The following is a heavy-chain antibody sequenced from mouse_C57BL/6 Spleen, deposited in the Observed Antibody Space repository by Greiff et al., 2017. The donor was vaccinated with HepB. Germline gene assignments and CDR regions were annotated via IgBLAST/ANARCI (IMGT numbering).Heavy chain of an antibody. CDR2: ISDGGSYT. CDR1: GFTFSSYA. D-gene: IGHD1-1*01. V-gene: IGHV5-4*01. Sequence: EVQLKESGGGLVKPGGSLKLSCAASGFTFSSYAMSWVRQTPEKRLEWVATISDGGSYTYYPDNVKGRFTISRDNAKNNLYLQMSHLKSEDTAMYYCARDRGGSSPYFDYWGQGTTLTVSS. J-gene: IGHJ2*01. CDR3: ARDRGGSSPYFDY.